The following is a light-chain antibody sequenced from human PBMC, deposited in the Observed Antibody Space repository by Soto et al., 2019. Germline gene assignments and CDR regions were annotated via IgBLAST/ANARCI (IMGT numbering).Light chain of an antibody. CDR2: EVS. CDR3: SSYTTSSTYV. CDR1: SSDVGSYNR. V-gene: IGLV2-18*02. Sequence: QSVLPQPPSVSGSPGQSVTTSCTGTSSDVGSYNRVSWYQQPPGTAPKLMIYEVSNRPSGVPDRFSGSKSGNTASLTISGPQAEDEADYYCSSYTTSSTYVFGTGTRSPS. J-gene: IGLJ1*01.